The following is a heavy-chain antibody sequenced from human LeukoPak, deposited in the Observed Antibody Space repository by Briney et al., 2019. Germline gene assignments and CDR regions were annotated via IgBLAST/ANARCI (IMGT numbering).Heavy chain of an antibody. CDR3: ARGYDKPDY. CDR2: IWYDGSNI. CDR1: GFTFGSYG. J-gene: IGHJ4*01. Sequence: GGSLRLSCAASGFTFGSYGMHWVRQAPGKGPEWVAVIWYDGSNIYYADSVKGRFTISRDNSKNTLFLQMNSLRAEDTAVYYCARGYDKPDYWGQGALVTVSS. D-gene: IGHD3-3*01. V-gene: IGHV3-33*01.